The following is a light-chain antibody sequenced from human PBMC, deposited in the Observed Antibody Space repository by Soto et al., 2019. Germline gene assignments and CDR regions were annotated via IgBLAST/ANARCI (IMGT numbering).Light chain of an antibody. CDR2: GAS. CDR1: QSISSN. V-gene: IGKV3-15*01. CDR3: QQYNNWPIT. Sequence: EKVMTQSPATLSVSPGERATLSCRASQSISSNLAWYQQKPGQAPRLLIYGASTRDTGIPARFSGSGSGTEFTLTISSLQSEDFAVYYCQQYNNWPITFGQGTRLEIK. J-gene: IGKJ5*01.